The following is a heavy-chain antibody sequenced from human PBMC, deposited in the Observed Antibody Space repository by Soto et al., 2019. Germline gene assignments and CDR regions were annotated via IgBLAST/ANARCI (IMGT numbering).Heavy chain of an antibody. CDR3: ARDDYSTLHPTYYGMDV. Sequence: QVQLVQSGAEVKKPGSSVKVSCKASGGTFSSYAISWVRQAPGQGLEWMGGIIPIFGTANYAQKFQGRVTITADESTSTAYMELSSLRSEDTAVYYCARDDYSTLHPTYYGMDVWGQGTTVTVSS. V-gene: IGHV1-69*01. D-gene: IGHD4-4*01. CDR1: GGTFSSYA. J-gene: IGHJ6*02. CDR2: IIPIFGTA.